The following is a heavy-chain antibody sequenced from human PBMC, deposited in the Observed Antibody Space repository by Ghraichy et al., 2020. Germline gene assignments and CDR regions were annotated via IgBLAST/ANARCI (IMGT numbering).Heavy chain of an antibody. CDR2: ISGSGGST. Sequence: GGSLRLSCAASGFTFSSYAMSWVRQAPGKGLEWVSAISGSGGSTYYADSVKGRFTISRANSKNTLYLQMNSLRAEDTAVYYCGRGVYGSGSYLDYWGQGTLVTVSS. D-gene: IGHD3-10*01. J-gene: IGHJ4*02. V-gene: IGHV3-23*01. CDR1: GFTFSSYA. CDR3: GRGVYGSGSYLDY.